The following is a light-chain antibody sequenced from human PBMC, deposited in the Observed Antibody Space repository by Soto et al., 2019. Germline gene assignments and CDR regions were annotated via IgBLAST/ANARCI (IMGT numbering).Light chain of an antibody. CDR3: QQYNSYPRT. CDR2: DTS. V-gene: IGKV3-20*01. CDR1: QSVRSNY. J-gene: IGKJ1*01. Sequence: EIVLTQSPGTLSLSPGERATLSCRASQSVRSNYLAWYQPKPGQAPRLIIYDTSNRETGVPARFSGSGAGTECTLTISSLEPEDFAVYYCQQYNSYPRTFGQGTQVDIK.